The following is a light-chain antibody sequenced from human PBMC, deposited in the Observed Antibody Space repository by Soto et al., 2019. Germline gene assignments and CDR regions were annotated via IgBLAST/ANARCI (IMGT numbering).Light chain of an antibody. V-gene: IGLV1-47*02. J-gene: IGLJ3*02. CDR2: SVN. Sequence: QSVLTQPPSASGTPGQRVTVSCSGSSSNIGSNYVYWYQRLPGMAPKVLIYSVNQRPSGVPDRFFGSKSGTSASLAISGIRSEDEADYYCATWDDSLNAWVFGGGTKVTVL. CDR1: SSNIGSNY. CDR3: ATWDDSLNAWV.